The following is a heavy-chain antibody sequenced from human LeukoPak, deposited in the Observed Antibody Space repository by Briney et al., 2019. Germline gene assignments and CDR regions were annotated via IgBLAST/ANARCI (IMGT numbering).Heavy chain of an antibody. J-gene: IGHJ5*02. Sequence: SETLSLTCAVYGGAFSGYYWSWIRQPPGKGLEWIGEINHSGSTNYNPSLKSRVTISVDTSKNQFSLKLSSVTAADTAVYYCARGPRRYCSSTSCSWFDPWGQGTLVTVSS. CDR1: GGAFSGYY. V-gene: IGHV4-34*01. CDR2: INHSGST. D-gene: IGHD2-2*01. CDR3: ARGPRRYCSSTSCSWFDP.